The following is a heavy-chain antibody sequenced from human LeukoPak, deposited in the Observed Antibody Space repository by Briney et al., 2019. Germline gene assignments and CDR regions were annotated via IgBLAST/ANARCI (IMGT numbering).Heavy chain of an antibody. CDR1: GGSISSSSHY. V-gene: IGHV4-39*01. Sequence: PSETLSLTCIVSGGSISSSSHYWGWIRQPPGKGLEWIGTIYYSGSTYFNPSLKSRVTISVDTSKNQFSLNLTSVTAADTALYFCVRHGDYYYMDVWGKGTTVTVSS. J-gene: IGHJ6*03. CDR2: IYYSGST. D-gene: IGHD3-3*01. CDR3: VRHGDYYYMDV.